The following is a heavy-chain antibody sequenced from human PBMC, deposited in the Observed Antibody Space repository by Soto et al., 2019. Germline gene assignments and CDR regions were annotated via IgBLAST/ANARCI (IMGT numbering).Heavy chain of an antibody. D-gene: IGHD2-2*01. CDR2: IIPILGIA. CDR3: AGDGGGVVVPAADWYFDL. Sequence: QVQLVQSGAEVKKPGSSVKVSCKASGGTFSSYTISWVRQAPGQGLEWMGRIIPILGIAKYAQKFQGRVTVYADKSTSTGYMELGSLRSEETAVYFCAGDGGGVVVPAADWYFDLWGRGTLVTVSS. V-gene: IGHV1-69*08. J-gene: IGHJ2*01. CDR1: GGTFSSYT.